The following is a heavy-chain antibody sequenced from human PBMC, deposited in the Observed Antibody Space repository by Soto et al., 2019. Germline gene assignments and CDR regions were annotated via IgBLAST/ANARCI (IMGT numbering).Heavy chain of an antibody. V-gene: IGHV4-59*01. CDR1: GGSISSYY. CDR2: IYYSGST. D-gene: IGHD1-26*01. Sequence: SETLSLTCTVSGGSISSYYWSWIRQPPGKGLEWIGYIYYSGSTNYNPSLKSRVTISVDTSKNQFSLKLSSVTAADTAVYYCARDRPPPGVEATDAFDIWGQGTMVTVSS. J-gene: IGHJ3*02. CDR3: ARDRPPPGVEATDAFDI.